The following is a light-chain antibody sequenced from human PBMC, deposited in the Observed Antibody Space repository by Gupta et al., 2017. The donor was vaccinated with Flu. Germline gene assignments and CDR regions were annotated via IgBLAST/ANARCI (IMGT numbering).Light chain of an antibody. Sequence: TTSCTGTRSNIGGNDYVPWYQQHPGKAPKLLLCDVSPRPAGIPDRFSGSRSGNSASLAISGLLAEDEAVYYCKSFKTAKTGYVFGRGTKVIVL. CDR1: RSNIGGNDY. CDR2: DVS. CDR3: KSFKTAKTGYV. V-gene: IGLV2-14*03. J-gene: IGLJ1*01.